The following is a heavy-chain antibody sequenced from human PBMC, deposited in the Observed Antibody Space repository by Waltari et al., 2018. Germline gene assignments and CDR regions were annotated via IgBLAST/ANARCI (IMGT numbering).Heavy chain of an antibody. D-gene: IGHD5-18*01. CDR1: GFTVSSNY. V-gene: IGHV3-53*01. CDR2: IYSGGRT. J-gene: IGHJ4*02. Sequence: EVQLVESGGGLIQPGGSLRLSCAASGFTVSSNYMSWVHQAPGKGLEWVSVIYSGGRTYYADSVKGRFTISRDNSKNTLYLQMNSLRAEDTAVYYCARELRGYSYGYDYWGQGTLVTVSS. CDR3: ARELRGYSYGYDY.